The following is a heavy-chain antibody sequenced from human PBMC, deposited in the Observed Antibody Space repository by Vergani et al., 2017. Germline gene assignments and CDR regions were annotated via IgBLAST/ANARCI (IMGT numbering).Heavy chain of an antibody. D-gene: IGHD6-19*01. CDR3: ASDTHSGQRADR. J-gene: IGHJ5*02. CDR1: FDSIRNLY. V-gene: IGHV4-59*11. CDR2: IHYSENT. Sequence: QVQLQESGPGLVTSSETLSLTCSVSFDSIRNLYCNWIRQPPGKGLEWIGSIHYSENTNYHPSLKTRVTISVDTSKNQFSLTLTSVTAAATAVYYCASDTHSGQRADRWGQGILVTVTS.